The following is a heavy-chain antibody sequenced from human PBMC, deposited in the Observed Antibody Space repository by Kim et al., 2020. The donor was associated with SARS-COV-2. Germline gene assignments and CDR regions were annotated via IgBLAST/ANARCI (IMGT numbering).Heavy chain of an antibody. CDR1: GFTFSSYW. D-gene: IGHD6-13*01. V-gene: IGHV3-74*01. J-gene: IGHJ4*02. CDR3: ARETYSSSWPN. Sequence: GGSLRLSCAASGFTFSSYWMHWVRQAPGKGLVWVSRINSDGSSTSYADSVKGRFTISRDNAKNTLYLQMNSLRAEDTAVYYCARETYSSSWPNWGQGTLVTVSS. CDR2: INSDGSST.